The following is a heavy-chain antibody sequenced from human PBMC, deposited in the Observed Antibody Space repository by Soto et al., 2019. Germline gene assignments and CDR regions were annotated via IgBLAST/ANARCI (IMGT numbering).Heavy chain of an antibody. J-gene: IGHJ4*01. CDR3: ARTNSSGFSCDY. V-gene: IGHV3-33*01. CDR2: IWYDGSNK. CDR1: GFTFSSYG. D-gene: IGHD6-19*01. Sequence: QVQLVESGGGVVQPGRSLRLSCAASGFTFSSYGMHWVRQAPGKGLEWVAVIWYDGSNKYYADSVKGRFTISRDNSKNTLYLQINSLRAEDTAVYYCARTNSSGFSCDYWGHGTLVTVSS.